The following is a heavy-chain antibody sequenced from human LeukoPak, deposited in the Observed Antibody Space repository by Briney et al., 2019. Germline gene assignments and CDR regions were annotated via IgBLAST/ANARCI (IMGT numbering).Heavy chain of an antibody. CDR1: GDSISTNY. Sequence: PSETLSLTCTVSGDSISTNYWSWIRQSPGKGLEWIGYVHNSGASSYNPSLKSRVTVSVDTSKNNFSLRLTSVTAADTAIYYCTRHTHRGTNCFDFWGQGTLVTVSS. V-gene: IGHV4-59*08. D-gene: IGHD5-12*01. CDR3: TRHTHRGTNCFDF. CDR2: VHNSGAS. J-gene: IGHJ4*02.